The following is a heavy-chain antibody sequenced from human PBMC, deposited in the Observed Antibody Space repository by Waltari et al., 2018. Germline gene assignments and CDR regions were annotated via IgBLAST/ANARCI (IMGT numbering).Heavy chain of an antibody. CDR2: IYTSGST. D-gene: IGHD3-22*01. CDR3: ARDDYDSSGYLDY. Sequence: WSWIRQPAGKGLEWIGRIYTSGSTNYNPSLKSRVTMSVDTSKNQFSLKLSSVTAADTAVYYCARDDYDSSGYLDYWGQGTLVTVSS. V-gene: IGHV4-4*07. J-gene: IGHJ4*02.